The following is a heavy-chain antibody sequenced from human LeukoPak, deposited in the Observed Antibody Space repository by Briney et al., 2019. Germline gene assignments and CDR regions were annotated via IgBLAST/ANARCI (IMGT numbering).Heavy chain of an antibody. Sequence: ASVKVSCKTSGYTFTRYGFNWVRQAPGQGLEWMGGISAYNGNTNYAQRFQGRVTMTTDTSTSTASMEVRSLRSDDTAVYYCASGGDYGGNSDYWGQGTLVTVSS. D-gene: IGHD4-23*01. CDR1: GYTFTRYG. J-gene: IGHJ4*02. CDR2: ISAYNGNT. V-gene: IGHV1-18*01. CDR3: ASGGDYGGNSDY.